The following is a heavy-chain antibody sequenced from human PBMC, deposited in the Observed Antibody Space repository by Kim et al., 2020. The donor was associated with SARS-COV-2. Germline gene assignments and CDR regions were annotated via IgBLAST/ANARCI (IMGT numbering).Heavy chain of an antibody. CDR2: FDPEDGET. CDR3: ATPNYDSSGYHLDY. J-gene: IGHJ4*02. Sequence: ASVKVSCKVSGYTLTELSMHWVRQAPGKGLEWMGGFDPEDGETIYAQKFQGRVTMTEDTSTDTAYMELSSLRSEDTAVYYCATPNYDSSGYHLDYWGQGTLVTVSS. CDR1: GYTLTELS. D-gene: IGHD3-22*01. V-gene: IGHV1-24*01.